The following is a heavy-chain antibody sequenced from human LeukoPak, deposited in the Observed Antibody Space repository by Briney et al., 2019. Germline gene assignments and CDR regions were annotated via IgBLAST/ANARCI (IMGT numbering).Heavy chain of an antibody. Sequence: SVKVSCKASGGTFSSYAISWVRQAPGQGLEWMGRISPILGIANYAQKFQGRVTITADKSTSTAYMELSSLRSEDTAVYYCARDTVTSPGTCDYWGQGTLVTVSS. V-gene: IGHV1-69*04. CDR3: ARDTVTSPGTCDY. J-gene: IGHJ4*02. CDR2: ISPILGIA. CDR1: GGTFSSYA. D-gene: IGHD4-17*01.